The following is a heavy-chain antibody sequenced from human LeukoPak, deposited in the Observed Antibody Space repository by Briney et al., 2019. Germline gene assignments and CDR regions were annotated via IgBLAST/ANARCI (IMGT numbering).Heavy chain of an antibody. D-gene: IGHD1-14*01. J-gene: IGHJ5*02. CDR3: ARDGNLQNSRLYNWFDP. CDR1: GGSFSGYY. Sequence: PSETLSLTCAVYGGSFSGYYWSWIRQPPGKGLEWIGEINHSGSTNYNPSLKSRVTISVDTSKNQFSLKLSSVTAADTAVYYCARDGNLQNSRLYNWFDPWGQGTLVTVSS. V-gene: IGHV4-34*01. CDR2: INHSGST.